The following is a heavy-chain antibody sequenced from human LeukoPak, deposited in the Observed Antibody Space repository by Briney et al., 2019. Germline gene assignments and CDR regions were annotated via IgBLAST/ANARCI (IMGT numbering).Heavy chain of an antibody. CDR2: IIPIFGTA. CDR3: ASHGGDSDNPFDY. D-gene: IGHD3-9*01. CDR1: GGTFSSYA. Sequence: SVKVSCKASGGTFSSYAISWVRQAPGQGLEWMGGIIPIFGTANYAQKFQGRVTITADESTSTAYMELGSLRSEDTAVYYCASHGGDSDNPFDYWGQGTLVTVSS. J-gene: IGHJ4*02. V-gene: IGHV1-69*13.